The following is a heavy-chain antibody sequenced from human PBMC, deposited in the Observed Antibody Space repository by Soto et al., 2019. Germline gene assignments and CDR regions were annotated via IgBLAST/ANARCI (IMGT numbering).Heavy chain of an antibody. Sequence: ASVKVSCKASGYTFTGYYMHWVRQAPGQGLEWMGWINPNSGGTNYAQKFQGWVTMTRDTSISTAYMELSRLRSDDTAVYYCARVVSYGDNAFDIWGQGTMVTVS. J-gene: IGHJ3*02. CDR3: ARVVSYGDNAFDI. D-gene: IGHD4-17*01. CDR2: INPNSGGT. CDR1: GYTFTGYY. V-gene: IGHV1-2*04.